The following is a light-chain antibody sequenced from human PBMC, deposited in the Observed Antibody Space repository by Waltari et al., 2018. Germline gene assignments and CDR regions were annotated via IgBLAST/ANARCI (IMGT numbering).Light chain of an antibody. CDR3: QQYNSYLGA. CDR1: QSSSTW. J-gene: IGKJ1*01. V-gene: IGKV1-5*03. Sequence: DIQMTQSPSTLSASVGDRVTITCRASQSSSTWLAWYQQKPGTAPKLLICKASTLESEVPARFIGSESGTEFTLTISSLQPDDFATYCCQQYNSYLGAFGQGTKVEIK. CDR2: KAS.